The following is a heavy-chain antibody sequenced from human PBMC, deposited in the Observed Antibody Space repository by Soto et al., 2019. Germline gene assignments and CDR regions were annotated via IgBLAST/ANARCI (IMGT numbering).Heavy chain of an antibody. CDR2: ISYDGSNK. CDR3: ARPLWRDDYNWGYFDL. CDR1: GFTFSSYA. J-gene: IGHJ2*01. V-gene: IGHV3-30-3*01. D-gene: IGHD4-4*01. Sequence: QVQLVESEGGVVQPGRSLRLSCAASGFTFSSYAMHWVSQAPGKGLEWVAVISYDGSNKYYTDSVKGRFTISRDNSKNTLYLQMNSLRAEDTAVYYCARPLWRDDYNWGYFDLWGRGTLVTVSS.